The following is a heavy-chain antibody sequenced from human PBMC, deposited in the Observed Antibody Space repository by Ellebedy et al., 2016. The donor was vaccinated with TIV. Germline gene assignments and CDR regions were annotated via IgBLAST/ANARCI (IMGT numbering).Heavy chain of an antibody. J-gene: IGHJ4*02. D-gene: IGHD6-19*01. CDR1: GFTFSSYW. Sequence: GESLKISCAVSGFTFSSYWMHWVRQAPGQGLVWVSRINTDGNSTTYADSVKGRFTISRDNAKNTLYLQISSLRAEDTAVYYCARDQGWAVAGTTRFDCWGQGTLVTVSS. CDR2: INTDGNST. V-gene: IGHV3-74*01. CDR3: ARDQGWAVAGTTRFDC.